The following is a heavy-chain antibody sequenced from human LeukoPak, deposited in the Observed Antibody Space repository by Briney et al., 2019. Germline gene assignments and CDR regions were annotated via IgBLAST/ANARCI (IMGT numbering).Heavy chain of an antibody. CDR1: GFTFSGYE. V-gene: IGHV3-48*03. CDR2: ISANSATI. J-gene: IGHJ4*02. Sequence: GGSLRISCAASGFTFSGYEMTWVRQAPGKGPEWVSFISANSATISYADSVKGRFTISRDNAKNSLYLQMNSLRAEDTAVYYCVKPIPGQWPAPFDFWGQGTLVTVSS. D-gene: IGHD6-19*01. CDR3: VKPIPGQWPAPFDF.